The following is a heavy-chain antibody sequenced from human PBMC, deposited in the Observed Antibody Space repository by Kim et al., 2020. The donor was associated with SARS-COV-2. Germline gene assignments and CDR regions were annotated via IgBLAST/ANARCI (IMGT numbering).Heavy chain of an antibody. Sequence: SETLSLTCTVSSDSISSYYWSWIRQPPGKGLEWIGYVYYSGSTKTTNYNPSLRSRLTISVDTSKNQFSLKLMSVTAADTAVYYCAGPRGYYDWYFDLWGRGTLVTVS. CDR3: AGPRGYYDWYFDL. D-gene: IGHD3-22*01. CDR1: SDSISSYY. V-gene: IGHV4-59*08. J-gene: IGHJ2*01. CDR2: VYYSGSTKTT.